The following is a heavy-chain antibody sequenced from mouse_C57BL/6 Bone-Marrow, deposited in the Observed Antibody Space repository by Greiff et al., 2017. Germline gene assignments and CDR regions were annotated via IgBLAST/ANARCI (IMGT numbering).Heavy chain of an antibody. V-gene: IGHV1-55*01. CDR2: IYPGSGST. CDR3: ARNYGSSLWFAY. CDR1: GYTFTSYW. J-gene: IGHJ3*01. D-gene: IGHD1-1*01. Sequence: QVQLQHSGAELVKPGASVKMSCKASGYTFTSYWITWVKQRPGQGLEWIGDIYPGSGSTNYNEKFKSKATLTVDTSSSTAYMQLSSLTSEDSAVYFCARNYGSSLWFAYWGQGTLVTVSA.